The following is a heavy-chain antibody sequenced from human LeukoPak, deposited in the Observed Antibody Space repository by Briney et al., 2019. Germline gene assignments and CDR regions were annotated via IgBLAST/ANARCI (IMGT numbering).Heavy chain of an antibody. D-gene: IGHD3-3*01. CDR2: INPNSGGT. V-gene: IGHV1-2*02. Sequence: ASVKVSCKASGYTFTGYYMHWVRQAPGQGLEWMGWINPNSGGTNYAQKFQGRVTMTRDTSISTAYMELSRLRSDDTAVYYCARGVLDFWSGSYYYYMDVWGKGTTVTVSS. CDR3: ARGVLDFWSGSYYYYMDV. J-gene: IGHJ6*03. CDR1: GYTFTGYY.